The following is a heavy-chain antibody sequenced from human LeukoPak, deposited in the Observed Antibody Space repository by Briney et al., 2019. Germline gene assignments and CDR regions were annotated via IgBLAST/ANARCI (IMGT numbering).Heavy chain of an antibody. D-gene: IGHD4-11*01. V-gene: IGHV5-51*01. CDR3: ARRDPTQSAYAMDV. J-gene: IGHJ6*02. CDR2: IYPSDSDT. CDR1: GYSFTSYW. Sequence: GESLEISCKGAGYSFTSYWIAWVRQMPGKGLEWMGIIYPSDSDTRYSPSFQGQVTISADKSISTAYLQWSSLKASDTATYYCARRDPTQSAYAMDVWGQGTTVTVYS.